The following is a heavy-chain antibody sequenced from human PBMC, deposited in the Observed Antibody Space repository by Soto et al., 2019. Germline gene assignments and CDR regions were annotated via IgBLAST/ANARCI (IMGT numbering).Heavy chain of an antibody. CDR1: GDSIKTETW. J-gene: IGHJ5*01. CDR3: AREGRLRWFES. V-gene: IGHV4-4*02. CDR2: IKHTGDA. Sequence: QVHLQESGPGLVKPSETLSLTCAVSGDSIKTETWWSWLRQLPGTGLEWIGEIKHTGDANANPALRSRLYMSVDMTKNQFFLNLPSVSAADTAVYVCAREGRLRWFESWGQGTLVTVSS.